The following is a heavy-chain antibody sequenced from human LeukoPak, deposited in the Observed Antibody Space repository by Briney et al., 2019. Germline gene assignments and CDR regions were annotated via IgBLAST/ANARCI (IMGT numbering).Heavy chain of an antibody. D-gene: IGHD5-24*01. CDR3: TREMATVVHWFDP. CDR2: IKRKLYGETT. J-gene: IGHJ5*02. V-gene: IGHV3-49*04. CDR1: GFSFEDYG. Sequence: GGSLRLSCTGSGFSFEDYGLTWVRQAPGKGLEWVCFIKRKLYGETTKYASSVKGRFSISRDDSKSVAYLHMDSLKTDDTAVYYCTREMATVVHWFDPWGRGTLVTVSS.